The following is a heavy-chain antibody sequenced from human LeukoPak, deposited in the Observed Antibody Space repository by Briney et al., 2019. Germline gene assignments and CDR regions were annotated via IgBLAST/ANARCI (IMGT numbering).Heavy chain of an antibody. CDR3: ARDRKSSGWYSDYYYYYGMDV. CDR2: ISSSSSYI. CDR1: GFTFSSYS. Sequence: GGSLRLSCAASGFTFSSYSMNWVRQAPGKGLEWVSSISSSSSYIYYADSVKGRFTISRDNAKNSLYLQMNSLRAEDTAVYYCARDRKSSGWYSDYYYYYGMDVWGQGTTVTVSS. J-gene: IGHJ6*02. D-gene: IGHD6-19*01. V-gene: IGHV3-21*01.